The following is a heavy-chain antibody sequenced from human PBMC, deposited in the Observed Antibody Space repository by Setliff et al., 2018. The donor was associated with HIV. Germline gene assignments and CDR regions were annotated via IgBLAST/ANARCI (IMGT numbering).Heavy chain of an antibody. J-gene: IGHJ5*02. CDR2: ISYSGST. D-gene: IGHD3-10*01. V-gene: IGHV4-39*02. CDR3: ARSTYYYGSGKGSGWFDP. Sequence: SETLSLTCTVSGGSTSSSGHYWGWIRQPPGKGLEWIGSISYSGSTYYNPSLKSRVTISVDTSKKHLSLKLNSVTAADTAVYFCARSTYYYGSGKGSGWFDPWGQGTLVTVS. CDR1: GGSTSSSGHY.